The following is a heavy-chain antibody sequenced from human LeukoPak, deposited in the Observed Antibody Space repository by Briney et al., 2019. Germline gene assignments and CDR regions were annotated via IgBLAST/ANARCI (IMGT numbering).Heavy chain of an antibody. CDR3: ARTDIVVVPAAIPYYFDY. CDR1: GYTFTGYY. J-gene: IGHJ4*02. D-gene: IGHD2-2*01. Sequence: GASVKVSCKASGYTFTGYYMHWVRQASGQGLEWMGWINPNSGGTNYAQKFQGRVTMTRDASISTAYMELSRLRSDDTAVYYCARTDIVVVPAAIPYYFDYWGQGTLVTVSS. V-gene: IGHV1-2*02. CDR2: INPNSGGT.